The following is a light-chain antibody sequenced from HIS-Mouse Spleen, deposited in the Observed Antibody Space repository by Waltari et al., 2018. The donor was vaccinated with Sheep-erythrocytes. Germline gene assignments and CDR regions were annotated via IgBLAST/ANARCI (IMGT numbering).Light chain of an antibody. CDR1: SSDVGSYNL. Sequence: QSALTQPASVSGSPGQSITISCTGTSSDVGSYNLSSWYQQHPGKAPKLMIYDVSKRPSGVPDRFSGSKSGNTASLTISGLQAEDEADYYCCSYAGSYNHVFATGTKVTVL. CDR3: CSYAGSYNHV. CDR2: DVS. V-gene: IGLV2-23*02. J-gene: IGLJ1*01.